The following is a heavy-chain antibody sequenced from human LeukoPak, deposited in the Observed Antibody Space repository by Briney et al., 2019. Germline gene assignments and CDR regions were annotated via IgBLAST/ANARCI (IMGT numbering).Heavy chain of an antibody. Sequence: GGSLGLSCTASGFSFSGHWMHWARQLPGKGLVWVSRISPTGSTTSYADSVKGRFTVSRDNAKNTLYLQVNNLRAEDTAVYYCARGPNSNWSGLDFWGQGALLTVSS. CDR2: ISPTGSTT. J-gene: IGHJ4*02. CDR3: ARGPNSNWSGLDF. V-gene: IGHV3-74*01. CDR1: GFSFSGHW. D-gene: IGHD6-6*01.